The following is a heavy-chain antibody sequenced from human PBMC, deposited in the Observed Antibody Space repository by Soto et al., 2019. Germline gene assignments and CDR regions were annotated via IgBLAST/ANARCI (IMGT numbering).Heavy chain of an antibody. CDR1: GYTFTSYG. CDR2: ISAYNGNT. D-gene: IGHD2-2*01. J-gene: IGHJ6*02. Sequence: ASVKVSCKASGYTFTSYGISWVRQAPGQGLEWMGWISAYNGNTNYAQKLQGRVTMTTDTSTSTAYMEPRSLRSDDTAVYYCARDRGCISTSCYYYYYYGMDVWGQGTTVTVSS. CDR3: ARDRGCISTSCYYYYYYGMDV. V-gene: IGHV1-18*01.